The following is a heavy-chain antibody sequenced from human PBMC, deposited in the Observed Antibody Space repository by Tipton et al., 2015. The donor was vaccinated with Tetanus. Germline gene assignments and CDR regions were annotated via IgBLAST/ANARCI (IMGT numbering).Heavy chain of an antibody. Sequence: QLVQSGAEVKKPGASVKVSCKASGYTFTSYGINWVRQATGQGLEWMGWMSPNSGNTGYAQNFQGRATMTRNTSISTAYMELSSLRSEDAAVYYCAAPLFRSAAGKAYWGQGTLLTVSS. CDR2: MSPNSGNT. CDR3: AAPLFRSAAGKAY. V-gene: IGHV1-8*02. J-gene: IGHJ4*02. CDR1: GYTFTSYG. D-gene: IGHD6-13*01.